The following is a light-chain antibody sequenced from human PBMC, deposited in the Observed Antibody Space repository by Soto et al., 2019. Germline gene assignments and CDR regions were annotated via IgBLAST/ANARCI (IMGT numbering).Light chain of an antibody. Sequence: EIVMTQSPATLSVSPGERATLSCRASQSVSSNLAWYQQKPGQAPRLLIYGASTRATGIPARFSGSGSGTEFTLTISSLQSEDFAVYYCQQYNKWPPWKFGQGTKVDIK. CDR3: QQYNKWPPWK. J-gene: IGKJ1*01. CDR1: QSVSSN. V-gene: IGKV3-15*01. CDR2: GAS.